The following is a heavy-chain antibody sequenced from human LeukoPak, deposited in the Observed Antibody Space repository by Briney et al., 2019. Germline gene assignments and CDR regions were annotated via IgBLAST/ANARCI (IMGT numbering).Heavy chain of an antibody. J-gene: IGHJ4*02. CDR3: ASHVSLRYFDWLPDY. Sequence: SETLSLTCAVYGGSFSGYYWSWVRQPPGKGLEWIGEINHSGGTNYNPSLKSRVTISVDTSKNQFSLKLSSVTAADTAVYYCASHVSLRYFDWLPDYWGQGTLVTVSS. CDR2: INHSGGT. D-gene: IGHD3-9*01. CDR1: GGSFSGYY. V-gene: IGHV4-34*01.